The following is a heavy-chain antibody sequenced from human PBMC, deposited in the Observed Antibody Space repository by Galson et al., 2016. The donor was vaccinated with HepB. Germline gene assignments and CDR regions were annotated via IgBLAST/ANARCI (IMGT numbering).Heavy chain of an antibody. J-gene: IGHJ4*02. V-gene: IGHV3-64*01. CDR3: ARVRGGATQRYFDY. D-gene: IGHD1-26*01. Sequence: SLRLSCAASGFTFSSHAMHWVRQAPGKGLECVSTISDNGGRTYYANSVKGRFTISRDNSKNTLYLQIGSLRADDMAVYYCARVRGGATQRYFDYWGQGTLGTVSS. CDR1: GFTFSSHA. CDR2: ISDNGGRT.